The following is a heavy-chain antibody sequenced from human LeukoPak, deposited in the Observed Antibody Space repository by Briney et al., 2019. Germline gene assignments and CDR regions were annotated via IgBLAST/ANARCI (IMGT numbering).Heavy chain of an antibody. D-gene: IGHD6-13*01. Sequence: PGGSLRLSCAASGFTFDDYAMHWVRQAPGKGLEWVSGVSWNSGSIGYADSVKGRFTISRDNAKNSLYLQMNSLRAEDTALYYCAKDSRQQQLRGTFDYWGQGTLVTVSS. CDR2: VSWNSGSI. V-gene: IGHV3-9*01. CDR1: GFTFDDYA. J-gene: IGHJ4*02. CDR3: AKDSRQQQLRGTFDY.